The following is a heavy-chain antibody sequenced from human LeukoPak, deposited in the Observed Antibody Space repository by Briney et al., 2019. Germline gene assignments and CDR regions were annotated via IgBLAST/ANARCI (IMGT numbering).Heavy chain of an antibody. J-gene: IGHJ3*02. CDR2: IYYSGST. Sequence: SETLSLTCTVSGGSISGYYWSWIRQPPGKGLEWSGYIYYSGSTNYNPSLKSRVTMSVATSRNQFSLKLSSVTAADTAVYYCARGGLENGYHSNDGFDIWGQGTMVTVSS. CDR1: GGSISGYY. V-gene: IGHV4-59*01. CDR3: ARGGLENGYHSNDGFDI. D-gene: IGHD3-22*01.